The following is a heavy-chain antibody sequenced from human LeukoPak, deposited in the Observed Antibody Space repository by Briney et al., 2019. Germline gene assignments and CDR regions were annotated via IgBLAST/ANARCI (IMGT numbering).Heavy chain of an antibody. Sequence: GGSLRLSCAASGFTFSSHWMSYVRQAPGKGLEWVADIKQGGSEKYYVDSVKGRFTISRDNGKNSLYLQMNSLRAEDTAVYYCAKRMGSEGGSSHNWGQGTLVTVSS. CDR2: IKQGGSEK. V-gene: IGHV3-7*03. CDR3: AKRMGSEGGSSHN. D-gene: IGHD1-26*01. J-gene: IGHJ4*02. CDR1: GFTFSSHW.